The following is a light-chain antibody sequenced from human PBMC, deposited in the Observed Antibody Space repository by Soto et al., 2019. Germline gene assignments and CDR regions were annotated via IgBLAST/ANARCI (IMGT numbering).Light chain of an antibody. J-gene: IGKJ1*01. CDR3: QQYNNWPPWT. V-gene: IGKV3D-20*01. CDR2: EAS. Sequence: EIVLTQSPATLSLSPGERATLSCGASQSVSTNYLAWYQQKPGLAPRLLIYEASSRATGISDRFSGSGSGTDLTLTISGLETEDFAVYYCQQYNNWPPWTFGQGTNVEIK. CDR1: QSVSTNY.